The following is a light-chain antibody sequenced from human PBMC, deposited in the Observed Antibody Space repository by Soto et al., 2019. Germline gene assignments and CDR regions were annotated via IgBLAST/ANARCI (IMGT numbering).Light chain of an antibody. V-gene: IGKV3-20*01. CDR1: QSVSSNY. CDR3: QQYGSSTYT. J-gene: IGKJ2*01. Sequence: EIVLTQSPGTLSLSPGERATLSCRASQSVSSNYLAWYQQYPGQAPRLLIYGASSRATGIPDRFSGSGSGTDFTLTISRLEPEDFAVYYCQQYGSSTYTFGQGTNLEIK. CDR2: GAS.